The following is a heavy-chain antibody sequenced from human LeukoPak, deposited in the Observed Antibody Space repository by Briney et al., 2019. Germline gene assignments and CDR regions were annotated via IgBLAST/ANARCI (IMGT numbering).Heavy chain of an antibody. V-gene: IGHV3-30-3*01. CDR2: SSSDETYK. CDR1: GFTFSSYA. J-gene: IGHJ4*02. Sequence: GGSLRLSCAASGFTFSSYAMSWVRQAPGKGLEWVSVSSSDETYKFYADSVRGRFTISRDNSKNRLYLQMSDLRAEDTAVYFCARSVSGVWLFDYWGRGTLVTVSS. D-gene: IGHD5/OR15-5a*01. CDR3: ARSVSGVWLFDY.